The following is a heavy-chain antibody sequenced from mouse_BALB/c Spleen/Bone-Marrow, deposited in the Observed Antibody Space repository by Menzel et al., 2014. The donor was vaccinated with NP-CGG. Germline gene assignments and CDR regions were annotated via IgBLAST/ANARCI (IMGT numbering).Heavy chain of an antibody. Sequence: EVKLVESGGGLVKPGGSLKLSCAASGFTFSSYGMSWVRQTPEKRLEWVATISGGGSYTYYPDSVKGRFTISRDSAKNNLYLQMSSLRSEDTALYYCASHRTTIEKTWFAYWGQGTLVTVPA. CDR1: GFTFSSYG. V-gene: IGHV5-9-2*01. D-gene: IGHD1-1*01. CDR2: ISGGGSYT. J-gene: IGHJ3*01. CDR3: ASHRTTIEKTWFAY.